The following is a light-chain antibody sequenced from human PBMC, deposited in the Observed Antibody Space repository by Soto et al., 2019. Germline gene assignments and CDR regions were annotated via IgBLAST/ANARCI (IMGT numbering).Light chain of an antibody. CDR3: HQYGSSPWT. CDR1: QSVSSSF. V-gene: IGKV3-20*01. CDR2: HAS. J-gene: IGKJ1*01. Sequence: ENVLTQSPGTLSLSPGERASLSCRASQSVSSSFLAWYQQKPGQPPRLLIYHASARAIGVPDRFSGSGSATDFTLTISRLEPEDFAVYYCHQYGSSPWTFGQGTKVEVK.